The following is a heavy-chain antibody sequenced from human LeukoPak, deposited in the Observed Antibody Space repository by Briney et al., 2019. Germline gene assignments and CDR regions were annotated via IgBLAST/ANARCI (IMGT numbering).Heavy chain of an antibody. Sequence: GGTLRLSCAASGFTFSSYGMTWVRQTPGKGLEWVSSLTGSGGTTYYADSVKGRFTISRDNSKNKLYLQMNSLRAEDTAVYYCAKVGIVVVDAATPPFDYWGQGTLVTVSS. V-gene: IGHV3-23*01. J-gene: IGHJ4*02. CDR2: LTGSGGTT. D-gene: IGHD2-15*01. CDR1: GFTFSSYG. CDR3: AKVGIVVVDAATPPFDY.